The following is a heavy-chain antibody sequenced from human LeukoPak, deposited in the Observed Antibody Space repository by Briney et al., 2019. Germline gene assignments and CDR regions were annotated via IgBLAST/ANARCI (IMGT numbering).Heavy chain of an antibody. D-gene: IGHD3-10*01. CDR2: ISHDGTVT. Sequence: GGSLRLSCEASGFTFSSYGMQWVRQAPGMGPEWVSVISHDGTVTHYADSVKGRFTISRDSSTNTLYLQMDSLRTEDTAVYYCARGVSHWQPDPYYGSGSYIWYFDYWGQVTLVTVSS. J-gene: IGHJ4*02. CDR3: ARGVSHWQPDPYYGSGSYIWYFDY. V-gene: IGHV3-30*03. CDR1: GFTFSSYG.